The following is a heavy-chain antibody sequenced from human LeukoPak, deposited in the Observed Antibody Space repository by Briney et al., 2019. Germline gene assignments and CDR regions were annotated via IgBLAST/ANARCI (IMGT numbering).Heavy chain of an antibody. CDR2: IYYSGST. J-gene: IGHJ4*02. CDR3: ARDRVTIFGVEGGFDY. D-gene: IGHD3-3*01. CDR1: GGSISSYY. Sequence: PSETLSLTCTVSGGSISSYYWSWIRQPPGKGLEWIGYIYYSGSTNYNPSLKSRVTISVDTSKNQFSLKLSSVTAADTAVYYCARDRVTIFGVEGGFDYWGQGTLVTVSS. V-gene: IGHV4-59*01.